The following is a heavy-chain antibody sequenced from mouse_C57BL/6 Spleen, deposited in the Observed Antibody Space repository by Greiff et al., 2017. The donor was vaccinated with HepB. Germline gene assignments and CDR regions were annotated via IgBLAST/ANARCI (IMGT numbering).Heavy chain of an antibody. CDR3: ARGLRVVNAMDY. Sequence: QVQLQQSGAELVRPGASVKLSCKASGYTFTDYYINWVKQRPGQGLEWIARIYPGSGNTYYNEKFKGKATLTAEKSSSTAYMQLSSLTSEDSAVYFCARGLRVVNAMDYWGQGTSVTVSS. CDR2: IYPGSGNT. J-gene: IGHJ4*01. V-gene: IGHV1-76*01. CDR1: GYTFTDYY. D-gene: IGHD1-1*01.